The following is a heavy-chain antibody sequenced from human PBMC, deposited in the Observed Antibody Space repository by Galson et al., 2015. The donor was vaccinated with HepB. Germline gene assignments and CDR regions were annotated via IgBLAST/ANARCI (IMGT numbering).Heavy chain of an antibody. CDR1: GFTFSTYG. Sequence: SLRLSCAASGFTFSTYGMHWVRQAPGKGLEWVAVISYDGSNKYYADSVKGRFTISRDNSKNTLYLQMNSLRAEDTAVYYCARDAPYSSSWYNYYFDYWGQGTLVTVSS. CDR2: ISYDGSNK. V-gene: IGHV3-30*19. CDR3: ARDAPYSSSWYNYYFDY. J-gene: IGHJ4*02. D-gene: IGHD6-13*01.